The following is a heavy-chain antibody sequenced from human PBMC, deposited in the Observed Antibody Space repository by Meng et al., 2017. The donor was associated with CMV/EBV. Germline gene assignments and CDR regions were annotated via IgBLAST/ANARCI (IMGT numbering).Heavy chain of an antibody. V-gene: IGHV1-69*05. J-gene: IGHJ3*02. CDR1: GGTFSSYA. CDR3: ARERGYSYDPYAFDI. CDR2: IIPIFGTA. D-gene: IGHD5-18*01. Sequence: SVKVSCKASGGTFSSYAISWVRQAPGQGLEWMGGIIPIFGTANYAQKFQGRATITTDESTSTAYMELSSLRSEDTAVYYCARERGYSYDPYAFDIWGQGTMVTVSS.